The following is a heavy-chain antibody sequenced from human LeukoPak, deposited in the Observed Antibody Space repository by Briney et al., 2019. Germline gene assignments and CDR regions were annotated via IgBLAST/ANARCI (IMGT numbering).Heavy chain of an antibody. Sequence: GGSLRLSCAASGFTFSSYGMHWVRQAPGKGLEWVAVISYDGSNKYYADSVKGRFTISRDNPKNTLYLQMNSLRAEDTAVYYCATEYSGYGDYWGQGTLVTVSS. V-gene: IGHV3-30*03. CDR3: ATEYSGYGDY. CDR1: GFTFSSYG. CDR2: ISYDGSNK. D-gene: IGHD5-12*01. J-gene: IGHJ4*02.